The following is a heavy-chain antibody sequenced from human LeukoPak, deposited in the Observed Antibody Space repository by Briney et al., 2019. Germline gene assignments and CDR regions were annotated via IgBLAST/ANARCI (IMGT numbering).Heavy chain of an antibody. D-gene: IGHD6-13*01. J-gene: IGHJ5*02. CDR2: IYYSGST. Sequence: PSETLSLTCTVSGDSTSSSSYYWGWIRQPPGKGLEWIGSIYYSGSTSYNPSLKSRVTISLDTSKNQFSLKLTFVTAADTAVYYCARKGYSISWYSPWGQGTLVTVSS. CDR1: GDSTSSSSYY. V-gene: IGHV4-39*07. CDR3: ARKGYSISWYSP.